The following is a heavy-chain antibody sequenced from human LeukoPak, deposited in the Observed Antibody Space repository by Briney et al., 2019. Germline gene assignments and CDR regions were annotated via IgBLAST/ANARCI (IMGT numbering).Heavy chain of an antibody. J-gene: IGHJ6*03. CDR2: SSTVTGNI. D-gene: IGHD1-1*01. Sequence: GGSLRLSCAASGFTFSSYGMHWVRQAPGKGLEWLSYSSTVTGNIYYADSVKGRFTISRDNAKSSLNLQISSLRAEDTAVYFCATTGNFYDMDVWGRGTTVIVSS. V-gene: IGHV3-48*04. CDR1: GFTFSSYG. CDR3: ATTGNFYDMDV.